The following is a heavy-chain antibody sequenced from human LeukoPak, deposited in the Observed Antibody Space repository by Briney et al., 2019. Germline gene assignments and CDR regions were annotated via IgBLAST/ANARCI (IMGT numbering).Heavy chain of an antibody. D-gene: IGHD6-13*01. J-gene: IGHJ6*03. Sequence: GASVKVSCKASGYTFTGYYMHWVRQAPGQGLEWMGWINPNSGGTNYAQKFQGRVTMTRDTSISTAYMELSRLRSDDTAVYYCARSSSSWYLSGADRYMDVWGKGTTVTVSS. CDR1: GYTFTGYY. V-gene: IGHV1-2*02. CDR3: ARSSSSWYLSGADRYMDV. CDR2: INPNSGGT.